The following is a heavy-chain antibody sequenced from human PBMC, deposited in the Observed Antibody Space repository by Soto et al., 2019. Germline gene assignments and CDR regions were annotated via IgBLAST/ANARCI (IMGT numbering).Heavy chain of an antibody. V-gene: IGHV3-30-3*01. CDR2: ISYDGSNK. J-gene: IGHJ4*02. D-gene: IGHD2-2*01. Sequence: PGGSLRLSCAASGFTFSSYAMHWVRQAPGKGLEWVAVISYDGSNKYYADSVKGRFTISRDNSKNTLYLQMNSLRAEDTAVYYCARDYYRVVPAARSGLPDYWGQGTLVTVSS. CDR3: ARDYYRVVPAARSGLPDY. CDR1: GFTFSSYA.